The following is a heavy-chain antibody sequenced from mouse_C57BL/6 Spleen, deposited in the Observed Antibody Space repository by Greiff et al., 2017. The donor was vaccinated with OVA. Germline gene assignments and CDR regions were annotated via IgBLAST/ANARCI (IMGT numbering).Heavy chain of an antibody. CDR1: GYTFTSYW. V-gene: IGHV1-55*01. D-gene: IGHD2-5*01. J-gene: IGHJ2*01. Sequence: VQLQQSGAELVKPGASVKMSCKASGYTFTSYWITWVKQRPGQGLEWIGDIYPGSGSTNYNEKFKSKATLTVDTSSSTAYMQLSSLTSEDSAVYYCALYYSNYEGYFDYWGQGTTLTVSS. CDR2: IYPGSGST. CDR3: ALYYSNYEGYFDY.